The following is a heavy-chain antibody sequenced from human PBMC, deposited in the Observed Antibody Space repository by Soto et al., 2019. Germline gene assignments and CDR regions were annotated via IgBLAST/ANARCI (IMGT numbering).Heavy chain of an antibody. Sequence: QVQLVESGGGVVQPGTSLRLSCAASGFSFRTYGMHWVRQAPGKGLEWVALISDDGSSKFYVDAVKGRLTISRDNSKNTLYLQLNSLRAEETAVYYCAGGGNYFDYWGQGTLVTVSS. J-gene: IGHJ4*02. CDR1: GFSFRTYG. D-gene: IGHD6-25*01. V-gene: IGHV3-30*03. CDR2: ISDDGSSK. CDR3: AGGGNYFDY.